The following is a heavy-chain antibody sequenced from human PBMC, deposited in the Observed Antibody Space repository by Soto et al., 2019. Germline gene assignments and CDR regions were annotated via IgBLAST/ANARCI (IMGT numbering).Heavy chain of an antibody. J-gene: IGHJ4*02. V-gene: IGHV3-23*01. CDR1: GFIFGSFA. CDR3: VQAEEMDSILAH. Sequence: PGGSLRLSCAASGFIFGSFAMNWVRQAPGKGLEWVSAIGGGGGSAYYADSVRGRFTISRDNSKKTVYLQMNSLRVEDTALYYCVQAEEMDSILAHWGQGTVVTVSS. CDR2: IGGGGGSA. D-gene: IGHD2-2*03.